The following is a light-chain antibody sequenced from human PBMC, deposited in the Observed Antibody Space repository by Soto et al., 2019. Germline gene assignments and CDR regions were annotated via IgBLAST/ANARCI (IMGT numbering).Light chain of an antibody. CDR1: QSVSSSY. J-gene: IGKJ4*01. V-gene: IGKV3-20*01. CDR2: GAS. CDR3: QQYGSSRLT. Sequence: EIVLTQSPGTLSLSPGERATLSCRASQSVSSSYLAWYQQKPGQAPRLLIYGASSSATGILDRFSGSVSGTAFTLTISRLEPGDFAVYYCQQYGSSRLTFGGGTKVEI.